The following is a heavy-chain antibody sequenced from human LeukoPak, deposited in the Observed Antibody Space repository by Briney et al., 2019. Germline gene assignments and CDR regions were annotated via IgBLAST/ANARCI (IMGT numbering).Heavy chain of an antibody. Sequence: SETLSLTCTVSGGSISSSSYYWGWIRQPPGKGLEWIGSIYYSGSTYYNPSLKSRVTMSVDTSKNQFSLKLSSVTVADTAVYYCQGNIPAFDIWGQGTMVTVSS. J-gene: IGHJ3*02. CDR1: GGSISSSSYY. CDR3: QGNIPAFDI. CDR2: IYYSGST. V-gene: IGHV4-39*01. D-gene: IGHD2/OR15-2a*01.